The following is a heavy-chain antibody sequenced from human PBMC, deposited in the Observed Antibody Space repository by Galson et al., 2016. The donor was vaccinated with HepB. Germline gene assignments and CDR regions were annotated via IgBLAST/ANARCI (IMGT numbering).Heavy chain of an antibody. D-gene: IGHD6-19*01. V-gene: IGHV4-59*01. CDR3: ARDDSGGWYGFHYGMDV. J-gene: IGHJ6*02. CDR2: IYYNGRT. CDR1: GASISGYY. Sequence: SETLSLTCTVSGASISGYYLSWIRQPPGKGLEWIGYIYYNGRTNYNPSLKSRVTISVDTSKNQFSLKLSSATAADTAVYYCARDDSGGWYGFHYGMDVWGQGTTVTVSS.